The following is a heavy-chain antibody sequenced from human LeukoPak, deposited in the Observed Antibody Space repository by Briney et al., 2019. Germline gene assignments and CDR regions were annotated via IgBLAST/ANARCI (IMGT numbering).Heavy chain of an antibody. D-gene: IGHD3-10*01. CDR3: ARDPTMVRGVISTIGWYFDL. Sequence: SVKVSCKASGGTFSSYAISWVRQAPGQGLEWMGGIIPIFGTANYAQKFQGRVTITADKSTSTAYMELSSLRSEDTAVYYCARDPTMVRGVISTIGWYFDLWGRGTLVTVSS. V-gene: IGHV1-69*06. CDR2: IIPIFGTA. CDR1: GGTFSSYA. J-gene: IGHJ2*01.